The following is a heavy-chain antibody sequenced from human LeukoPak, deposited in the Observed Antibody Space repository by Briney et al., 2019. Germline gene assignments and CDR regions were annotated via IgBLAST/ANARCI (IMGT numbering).Heavy chain of an antibody. Sequence: GASVKVSCKASRYTFTGYYMHWVRQAPGQGLEWMGRINPNSGGTNYAQKFQGRVTMTRDTSISTAYMELSRLRSDDTAVYYCARPFEVGATPYNWFDPWGQGTLVTVSS. J-gene: IGHJ5*02. CDR1: RYTFTGYY. CDR2: INPNSGGT. V-gene: IGHV1-2*06. CDR3: ARPFEVGATPYNWFDP. D-gene: IGHD1-26*01.